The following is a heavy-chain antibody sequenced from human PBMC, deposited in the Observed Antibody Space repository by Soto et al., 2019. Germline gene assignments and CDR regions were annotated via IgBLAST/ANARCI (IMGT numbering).Heavy chain of an antibody. V-gene: IGHV1-3*01. D-gene: IGHD3-3*01. CDR2: INAGNGNT. Sequence: ASVKVSCKASGYTFTSYAMHWVRQAPGQRLEWMGWINAGNGNTKYSQKFQGRVTITRDTSASTAYMELSSLRSEDTAVYYCARDTYYDFWSGYFDYWGQRTLVTVSS. CDR1: GYTFTSYA. CDR3: ARDTYYDFWSGYFDY. J-gene: IGHJ4*02.